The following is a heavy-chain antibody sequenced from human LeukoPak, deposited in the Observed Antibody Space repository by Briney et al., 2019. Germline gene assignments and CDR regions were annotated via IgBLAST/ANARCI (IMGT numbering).Heavy chain of an antibody. J-gene: IGHJ2*01. Sequence: GGSLGLSCAASGFTFSDYYMSWIRQVPGKGLEWVSYIGLTDTTIYYADSLKGRFAISRDDAKNSLYLHTHSLRAEDTAIYYCARLKLGYWYFDLWGRGTLLTVSS. CDR1: GFTFSDYY. CDR3: ARLKLGYWYFDL. V-gene: IGHV3-11*01. CDR2: IGLTDTTI. D-gene: IGHD7-27*01.